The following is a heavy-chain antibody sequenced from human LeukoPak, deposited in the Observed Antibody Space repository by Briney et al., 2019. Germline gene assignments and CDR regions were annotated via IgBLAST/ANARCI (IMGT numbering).Heavy chain of an antibody. J-gene: IGHJ5*02. V-gene: IGHV3-23*01. Sequence: GGSLRLSCAASGFTFSHHGMNWVRQAPGKGLEWVSGVGPSGARTYYADSVKGRFTVSRDNSKNMVFLQMNSLRAEDTAIYYCAKDLMRDRWFGESWGQGTLVTVSS. D-gene: IGHD3-10*01. CDR2: VGPSGART. CDR1: GFTFSHHG. CDR3: AKDLMRDRWFGES.